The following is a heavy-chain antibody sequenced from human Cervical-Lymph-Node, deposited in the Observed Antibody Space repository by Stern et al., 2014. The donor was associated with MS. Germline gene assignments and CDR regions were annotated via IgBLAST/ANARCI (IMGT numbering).Heavy chain of an antibody. CDR1: GDSISSYTHY. Sequence: VQLVESVPGLVKPSETLSLTCAVSGDSISSYTHYWAWIRQPPGKGLVWIGSVYYSGATYYNPSLKSPVTISGDTSKNHFPRGLTSVTAADTAVYYCAKHACTGAACPFDLWGQGTLVTVSS. V-gene: IGHV4-39*01. CDR3: AKHACTGAACPFDL. J-gene: IGHJ4*02. D-gene: IGHD2-8*02. CDR2: VYYSGAT.